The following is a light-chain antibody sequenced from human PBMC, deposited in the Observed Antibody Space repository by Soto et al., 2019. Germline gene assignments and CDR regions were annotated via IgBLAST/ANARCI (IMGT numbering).Light chain of an antibody. Sequence: QSVLTQPPSASGTPGQRVTISCSGSSSNIESNTVTWYQQLPGTAPKLVIYSNYDRPSGVPDRFSGSTSGTSASLVIRGLQSDDEADHYCAAWDYILNGYVFGGGTKLTVL. V-gene: IGLV1-44*01. CDR1: SSNIESNT. CDR3: AAWDYILNGYV. CDR2: SNY. J-gene: IGLJ1*01.